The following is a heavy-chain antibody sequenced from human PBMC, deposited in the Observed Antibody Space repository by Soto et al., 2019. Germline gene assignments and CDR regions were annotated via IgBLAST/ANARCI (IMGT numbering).Heavy chain of an antibody. CDR2: MNPNSGNT. Sequence: QVQQVQSGTEVKKPGASVKVSCQASGYTFTSFDINWVRQATGQGLEWMGWMNPNSGNTAYAQKFQGRVTMTRNTSISTAYMELSSLRSEDTAVYYCARGFANSYWYFDLWGRGTLVTVSS. CDR3: ARGFANSYWYFDL. J-gene: IGHJ2*01. CDR1: GYTFTSFD. V-gene: IGHV1-8*01.